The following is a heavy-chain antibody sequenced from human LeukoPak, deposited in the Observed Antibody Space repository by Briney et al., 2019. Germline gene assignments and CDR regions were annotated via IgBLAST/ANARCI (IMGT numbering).Heavy chain of an antibody. Sequence: KAEALPQICGQGAGYTLPIYWSAWARNLTGKGLESRGMIYRGHSNIRYSPSFQGQVTISADKSVTTAYLQWSSLKASDTAMYFCARLNGGANLLGDSLDIWGQGTMVTVSS. D-gene: IGHD4/OR15-4a*01. J-gene: IGHJ3*02. CDR2: IYRGHSNI. CDR1: GYTLPIYW. V-gene: IGHV5-51*01. CDR3: ARLNGGANLLGDSLDI.